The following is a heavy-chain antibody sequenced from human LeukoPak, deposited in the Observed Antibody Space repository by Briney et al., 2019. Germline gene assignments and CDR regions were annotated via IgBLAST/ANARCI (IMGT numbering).Heavy chain of an antibody. CDR1: GGSISSYY. V-gene: IGHV4-34*01. D-gene: IGHD3-10*01. CDR3: ARGPPRTYYYGSGSYHH. Sequence: SSETLSLTCTVSGGSISSYYWSWIRQPPGKGLEWIGEINHSGSTNYNPSLKSRVTISVDTSKNQFSLKLSSVTAADTAVYYCARGPPRTYYYGSGSYHHWGQGTLVTVSS. J-gene: IGHJ5*02. CDR2: INHSGST.